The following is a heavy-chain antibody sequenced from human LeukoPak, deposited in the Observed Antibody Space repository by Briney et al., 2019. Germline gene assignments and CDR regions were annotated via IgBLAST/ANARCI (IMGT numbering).Heavy chain of an antibody. CDR3: ARVRDIVVVPAAFFDY. CDR1: GYTFTSYG. J-gene: IGHJ4*02. V-gene: IGHV1-18*01. D-gene: IGHD2-2*01. Sequence: GASVKVSCKASGYTFTSYGISCVRQAPGQGLEWMGWISAYNGNTNYAQKLQGRVTMTTDTSTSTAYMELRSLRSDDTAVYYCARVRDIVVVPAAFFDYWGQGTLVTVSS. CDR2: ISAYNGNT.